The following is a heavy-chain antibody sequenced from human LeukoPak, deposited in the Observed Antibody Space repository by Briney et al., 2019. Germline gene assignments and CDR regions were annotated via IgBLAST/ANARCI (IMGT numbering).Heavy chain of an antibody. Sequence: GGSLRLSCAASGFTFSSYGMHWVRQAPGKGLEWVAFIRYDGSNKYYADSVKGRFTISRDNAKNSLYLQMNSLRAEDTAVYYCAREAVVVTAIGDYYYYMDVWGKGTTVTVSS. CDR2: IRYDGSNK. CDR3: AREAVVVTAIGDYYYYMDV. D-gene: IGHD2-21*02. J-gene: IGHJ6*03. V-gene: IGHV3-30*02. CDR1: GFTFSSYG.